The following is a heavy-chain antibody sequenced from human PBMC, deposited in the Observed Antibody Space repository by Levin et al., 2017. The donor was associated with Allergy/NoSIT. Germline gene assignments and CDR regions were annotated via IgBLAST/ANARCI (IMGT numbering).Heavy chain of an antibody. D-gene: IGHD1-26*01. CDR3: ARGWIVGAHFDY. Sequence: KASETLSLTCAVSGGSISSGGYSWSWIRQPPGKGLEWIGYIYHSGSTYYNPSLKSRVTISVDRSKNQFSLKLSSVTAADTAVYYCARGWIVGAHFDYWGQGTLVTVSS. J-gene: IGHJ4*02. V-gene: IGHV4-30-2*01. CDR1: GGSISSGGYS. CDR2: IYHSGST.